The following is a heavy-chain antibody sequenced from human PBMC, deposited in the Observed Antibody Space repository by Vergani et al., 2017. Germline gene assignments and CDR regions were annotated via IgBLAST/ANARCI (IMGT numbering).Heavy chain of an antibody. CDR2: ISSSSSYT. Sequence: QVQLVESGGGLVKPGGSLRLSCAASGFTFSDYYMSWIRQAPGKGLEWVSYISSSSSYTNYADSVKGRFTICRDNAKNSLYLQMNSLRAEDTAVYYCARGQRQWLMYYYGMDVWGQGTTVTVSS. V-gene: IGHV3-11*06. CDR3: ARGQRQWLMYYYGMDV. CDR1: GFTFSDYY. J-gene: IGHJ6*02. D-gene: IGHD6-19*01.